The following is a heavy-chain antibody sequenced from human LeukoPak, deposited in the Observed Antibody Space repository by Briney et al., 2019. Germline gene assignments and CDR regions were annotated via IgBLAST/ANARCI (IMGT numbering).Heavy chain of an antibody. Sequence: ASVTVSCTASGYTFTGYYMHWVRQAPGQGLEWMGWINPNSGGTNYAQKFQGRVTMTRDTSISTAYMELSRLRSDDTAVYYCARDCYGSGSYPCDWFDPWGQGTLVTVSS. D-gene: IGHD3-10*01. CDR3: ARDCYGSGSYPCDWFDP. J-gene: IGHJ5*02. CDR2: INPNSGGT. V-gene: IGHV1-2*02. CDR1: GYTFTGYY.